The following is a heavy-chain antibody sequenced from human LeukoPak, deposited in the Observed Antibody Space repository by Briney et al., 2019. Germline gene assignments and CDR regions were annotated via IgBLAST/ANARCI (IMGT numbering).Heavy chain of an antibody. D-gene: IGHD4-17*01. J-gene: IGHJ4*02. Sequence: SQTLSLTCTVSGGSISSGSYFGRWIRQPAGEGLEWIGRIYTSGSTNYHPSPKSRVTISVDTSKNPFSLQLSSVTPADTAVFYCASLYTYGDYDYWGQGTLVTVSS. CDR3: ASLYTYGDYDY. V-gene: IGHV4-61*02. CDR2: IYTSGST. CDR1: GGSISSGSYF.